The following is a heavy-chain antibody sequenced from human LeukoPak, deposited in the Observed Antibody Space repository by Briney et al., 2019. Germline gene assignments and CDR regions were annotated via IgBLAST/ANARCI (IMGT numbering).Heavy chain of an antibody. CDR1: GFTFSSYG. CDR2: IWYDGSNK. J-gene: IGHJ4*02. Sequence: GGSLRLSCAASGFTFSSYGMHWVRQAPGKGLEWVAVIWYDGSNKYYADSVKGRFTISRDNSKNTLYLQMNSLRAEDTAVHYCARDRETTGSHPPFFDYWGQGTLVTVSS. D-gene: IGHD4-17*01. V-gene: IGHV3-33*01. CDR3: ARDRETTGSHPPFFDY.